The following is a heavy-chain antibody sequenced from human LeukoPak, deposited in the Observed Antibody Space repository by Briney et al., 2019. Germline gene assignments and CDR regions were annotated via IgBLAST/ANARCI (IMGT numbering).Heavy chain of an antibody. CDR1: GYTFTGYY. CDR3: ARVVNIGSGWPYYFDY. V-gene: IGHV1-2*02. J-gene: IGHJ4*02. D-gene: IGHD6-19*01. CDR2: INPNSGGT. Sequence: ASVKVSCKASGYTFTGYYMHWVRQAPGQGLEWMGWINPNSGGTNYAQKFQGRVTMTRDTSISTAYMELSRLRSDDTAVYYRARVVNIGSGWPYYFDYWGQGTLVTVSS.